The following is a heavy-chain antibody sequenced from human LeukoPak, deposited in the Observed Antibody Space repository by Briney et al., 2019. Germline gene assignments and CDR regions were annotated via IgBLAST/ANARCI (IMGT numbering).Heavy chain of an antibody. CDR2: ISSGSSYV. Sequence: GGSLRLSCAASGFTFSSYNVNWVRQAPGKGLEWVSSISSGSSYVYYADSLKGRFTISRDNAKNSLYLQMNSLRAEDTAVYYCARAGYCSGGSCQDGAFDFWGQGTLVTVSS. J-gene: IGHJ4*02. CDR3: ARAGYCSGGSCQDGAFDF. CDR1: GFTFSSYN. D-gene: IGHD2-15*01. V-gene: IGHV3-21*01.